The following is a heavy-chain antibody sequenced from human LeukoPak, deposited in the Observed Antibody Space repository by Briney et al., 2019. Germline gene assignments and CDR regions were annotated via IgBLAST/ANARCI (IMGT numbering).Heavy chain of an antibody. J-gene: IGHJ4*02. CDR2: INHSGST. D-gene: IGHD3-3*01. Sequence: PSETLSLTCAVYGGSFSGYYWSWMRQPPGKGLEWIGEINHSGSTNYNPSLKSRVTISVDTSKNQFSLKLSSVTAADTAVYYCARGPKSDFWSGHYLFDYWGQGTLVTVSS. V-gene: IGHV4-34*01. CDR1: GGSFSGYY. CDR3: ARGPKSDFWSGHYLFDY.